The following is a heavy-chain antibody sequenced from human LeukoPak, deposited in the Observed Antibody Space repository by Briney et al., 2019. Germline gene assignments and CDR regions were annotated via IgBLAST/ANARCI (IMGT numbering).Heavy chain of an antibody. CDR2: LSAYKQKT. V-gene: IGHV1-18*01. CDR1: GYTFIKYG. J-gene: IGHJ4*02. D-gene: IGHD1-26*01. Sequence: ASVKVSCKASGYTFIKYGISWVRQAPGQGLEWMGWLSAYKQKTIYAQKFQGRVTMTTDTSTRTAYMELRSLRSDDTAVYYCARIGTYFPSYFDYWGQGALVTVSS. CDR3: ARIGTYFPSYFDY.